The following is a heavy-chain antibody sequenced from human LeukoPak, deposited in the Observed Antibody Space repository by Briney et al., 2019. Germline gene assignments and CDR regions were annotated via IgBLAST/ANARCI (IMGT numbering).Heavy chain of an antibody. Sequence: GGSLRLSCVASGFTFSSYWMSWVRQAPGKGLEWVANIKQDGSAKYYVDSVKGRFTISRDNAKDSLYLHMNSLRADDTAVYYCAQECVDSTGYYYVPNWFDPWGQGTLVTVSS. CDR1: GFTFSSYW. CDR2: IKQDGSAK. V-gene: IGHV3-7*01. J-gene: IGHJ5*02. D-gene: IGHD3-22*01. CDR3: AQECVDSTGYYYVPNWFDP.